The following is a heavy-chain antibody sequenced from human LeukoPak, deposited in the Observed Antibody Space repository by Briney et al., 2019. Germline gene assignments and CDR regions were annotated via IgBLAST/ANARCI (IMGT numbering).Heavy chain of an antibody. V-gene: IGHV5-51*01. Sequence: GESLKISCKGSGYSFNTYWIGWARQMPGKGLEWMGIIYPGDSDTRYSPSFQGQVTISADKSISTAYLQWSSLKASDTAMYYCARSLRLGDPGYIDYWGQGTLVTVSS. CDR3: ARSLRLGDPGYIDY. D-gene: IGHD3-16*01. CDR2: IYPGDSDT. CDR1: GYSFNTYW. J-gene: IGHJ4*02.